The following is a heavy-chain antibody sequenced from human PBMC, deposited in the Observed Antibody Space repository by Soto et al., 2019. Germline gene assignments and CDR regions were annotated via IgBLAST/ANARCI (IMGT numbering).Heavy chain of an antibody. D-gene: IGHD2-15*01. V-gene: IGHV3-23*01. CDR1: GFTFSSYA. CDR2: ISGSGGST. CDR3: AKDFSGCSGGSCSESLYYFDY. Sequence: EVQLLESGGGLVQPGGSLRLSCAASGFTFSSYAMSWVRQAPGKGLEWVSAISGSGGSTYYADSVTGRFTISRDNSKNTLYLQMNSLRAEDTAVYYCAKDFSGCSGGSCSESLYYFDYWGQGTLVTVSS. J-gene: IGHJ4*02.